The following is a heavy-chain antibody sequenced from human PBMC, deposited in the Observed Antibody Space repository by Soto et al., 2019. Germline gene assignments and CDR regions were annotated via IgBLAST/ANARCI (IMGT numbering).Heavy chain of an antibody. CDR2: TYYRSQWYY. D-gene: IGHD6-13*01. CDR1: GDSVSSDSGA. CDR3: AAAGRSSASDFGVWFDP. J-gene: IGHJ5*02. V-gene: IGHV6-1*01. Sequence: PSQTLSLTCVLSGDSVSSDSGAWNWIRQSPSRGLAWLGRTYYRSQWYYDYAVSVQSRITISPDTSTNQFSLHLKSVTPEDTAVYYFAAAGRSSASDFGVWFDPWAPGILVTVSS.